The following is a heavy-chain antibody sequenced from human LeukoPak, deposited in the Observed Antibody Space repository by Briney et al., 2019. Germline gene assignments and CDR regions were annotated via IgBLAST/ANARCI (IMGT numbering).Heavy chain of an antibody. CDR1: GGSFSGYY. CDR2: INHSGST. J-gene: IGHJ6*03. V-gene: IGHV4-34*01. Sequence: PSETLSLTCAVYGGSFSGYYWSWIRQPPGKGLEWIGEINHSGSTNYNPSLKSRVTISVDTSKNQFSLKLSSVTAADTAVYYCARDRSYYYMDVWGKGTTVTVSS. CDR3: ARDRSYYYMDV.